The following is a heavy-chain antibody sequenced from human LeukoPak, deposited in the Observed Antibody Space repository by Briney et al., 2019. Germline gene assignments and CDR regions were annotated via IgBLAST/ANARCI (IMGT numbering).Heavy chain of an antibody. CDR1: GYTFIDYY. V-gene: IGHV1-69*13. CDR2: IIPIFGTA. D-gene: IGHD3-10*01. Sequence: SVKVSCKASGYTFIDYYMHWVRQAPGQGLELMGGIIPIFGTANYAQKFQGRVTITADESTSTAYMELSSLRSEDTAVYYCARDESSRFGELLSHLYYYGMDVWGQGTTVTVSS. J-gene: IGHJ6*02. CDR3: ARDESSRFGELLSHLYYYGMDV.